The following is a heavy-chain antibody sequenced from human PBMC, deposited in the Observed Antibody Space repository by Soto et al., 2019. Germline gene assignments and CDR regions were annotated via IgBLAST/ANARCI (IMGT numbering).Heavy chain of an antibody. CDR2: IRHSGSS. CDR1: GGSFSGYY. D-gene: IGHD2-15*01. CDR3: LGVVVVVVASPWLYS. Sequence: PSETLSLTCAGYGGSFSGYYGILIRRPPGKGREGSGEIRHSGSSNYNPALKRRGSISVDTSKNHFSLKLSSVTAADTALYYCLGVVVVVVASPWLYSCGQGTLVTVSS. J-gene: IGHJ5*01. V-gene: IGHV4-34*01.